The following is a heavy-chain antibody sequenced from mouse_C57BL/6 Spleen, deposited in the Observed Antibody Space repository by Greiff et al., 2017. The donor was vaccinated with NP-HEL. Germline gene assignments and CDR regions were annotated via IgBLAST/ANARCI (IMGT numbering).Heavy chain of an antibody. J-gene: IGHJ1*03. CDR2: INYDGSST. V-gene: IGHV5-16*01. CDR3: ARDGGLLRSSWYFDV. Sequence: EVKLVESEGGLVQPGSSMKLSCTASGFTFSDYYMAWVRQVPEKGLEWVANINYDGSSTYYLDSLKSRFIISRDNAKNILYLQMSSLKSEDTATYYCARDGGLLRSSWYFDVWGTGTTVTVSS. CDR1: GFTFSDYY. D-gene: IGHD1-1*01.